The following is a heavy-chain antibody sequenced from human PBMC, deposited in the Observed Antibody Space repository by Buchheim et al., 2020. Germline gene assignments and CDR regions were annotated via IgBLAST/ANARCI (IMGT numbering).Heavy chain of an antibody. V-gene: IGHV3-23*01. CDR1: GFIFNSYS. Sequence: EVQLLESGGGLVQPGGSLRLSCAASGFIFNSYSMSWVRQAPGKGLQWVSGISGSGLSTNYADSVKGRFTVSRDNSKNMLFLQMNSLRAEDTAVYYCAKELYSYDNDGFDIWGPGT. J-gene: IGHJ3*02. CDR2: ISGSGLST. D-gene: IGHD5-18*01. CDR3: AKELYSYDNDGFDI.